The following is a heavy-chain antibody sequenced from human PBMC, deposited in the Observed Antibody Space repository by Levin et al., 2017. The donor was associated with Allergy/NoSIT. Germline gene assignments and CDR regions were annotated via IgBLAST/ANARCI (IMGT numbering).Heavy chain of an antibody. V-gene: IGHV1-8*01. J-gene: IGHJ4*02. CDR2: MNPNSGNT. CDR1: GYTFTSYD. Sequence: ASVKVSCKASGYTFTSYDINWVRQATGQGLEWMGWMNPNSGNTGYAQKFQGRVTMTRNTSISTAYMELSSLRSEDTAVYYCARGPIAREPYYFDYWGQGTLVTVSS. CDR3: ARGPIAREPYYFDY. D-gene: IGHD3-10*01.